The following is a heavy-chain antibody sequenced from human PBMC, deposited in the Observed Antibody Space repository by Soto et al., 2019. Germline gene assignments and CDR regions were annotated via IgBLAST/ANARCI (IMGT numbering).Heavy chain of an antibody. J-gene: IGHJ4*02. CDR3: ASRVYCSNGQCHPFDY. V-gene: IGHV3-11*06. CDR2: ISMSGSYK. CDR1: DFSLSGFY. Sequence: GGSLRLSCVGSDFSLSGFYMSWVRQAPGKGLEWLSFISMSGSYKTYAASVEGRFTISRDNVKNILYLQMDSLRVEDTAVYYCASRVYCSNGQCHPFDYWGQGTQFTVSS. D-gene: IGHD2-8*01.